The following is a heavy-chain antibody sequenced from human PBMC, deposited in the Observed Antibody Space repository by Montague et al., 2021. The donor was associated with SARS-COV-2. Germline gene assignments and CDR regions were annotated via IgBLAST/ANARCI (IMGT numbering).Heavy chain of an antibody. Sequence: SLRLSCAASGFTFTSYWMSWVRQAPGRGLEWVANIKQDGSEKYYVDSVKGRFTIARDNAKNSLYLQMNSLRAEDTAVYYCARVPSSSWYFDPWGQGTLVTVSS. CDR3: ARVPSSSWYFDP. J-gene: IGHJ4*02. CDR1: GFTFTSYW. CDR2: IKQDGSEK. D-gene: IGHD6-13*01. V-gene: IGHV3-7*01.